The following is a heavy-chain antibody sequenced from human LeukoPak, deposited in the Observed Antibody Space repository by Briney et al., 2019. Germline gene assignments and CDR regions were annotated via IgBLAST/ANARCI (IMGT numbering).Heavy chain of an antibody. D-gene: IGHD5-24*01. J-gene: IGHJ4*02. CDR2: ISGTDGSK. Sequence: GGSLRLSCAASGFTFSNYAMNWVRQVPGKGLEWVSGISGTDGSKYDAESVRGRFTVSRDDSKNTLYLQMTSLRPEDTAMYYCAKDCGFTLRDGGMFDSWGQGTLVTVSS. CDR1: GFTFSNYA. V-gene: IGHV3-23*01. CDR3: AKDCGFTLRDGGMFDS.